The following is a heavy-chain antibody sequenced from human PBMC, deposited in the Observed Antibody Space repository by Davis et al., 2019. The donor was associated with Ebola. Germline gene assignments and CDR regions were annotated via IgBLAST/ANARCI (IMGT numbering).Heavy chain of an antibody. V-gene: IGHV5-51*01. D-gene: IGHD4-17*01. J-gene: IGHJ4*02. CDR1: RYSLISYW. CDR2: IYPGDSDT. Sequence: GESLKISCKSSRYSLISYWVAWVRQMPGKGLEWMGIIYPGDSDTRYSPSFQGQVTISADKSISTAYLQWSSLKASDTAMYYCARHPGDYVWYFDYWGQGTLVTVSS. CDR3: ARHPGDYVWYFDY.